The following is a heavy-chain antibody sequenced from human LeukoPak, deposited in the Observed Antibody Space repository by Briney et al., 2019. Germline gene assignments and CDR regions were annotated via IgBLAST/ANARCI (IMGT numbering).Heavy chain of an antibody. V-gene: IGHV1-2*02. J-gene: IGHJ4*02. D-gene: IGHD1-26*01. Sequence: ASVMVSCRASGYTFTGYYMHWVRRAPGHGLEWMGWINPNSGGTNYAQKFQGRVTMTRDTSISTAYMELSRLRSDDTAVYYCARGLGSGSYYTDYCGQGSPVTVSS. CDR3: ARGLGSGSYYTDY. CDR2: INPNSGGT. CDR1: GYTFTGYY.